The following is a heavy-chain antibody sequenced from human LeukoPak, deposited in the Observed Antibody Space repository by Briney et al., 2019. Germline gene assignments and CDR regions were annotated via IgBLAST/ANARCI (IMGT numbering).Heavy chain of an antibody. CDR3: ARVALPWQLLSWFDP. J-gene: IGHJ5*02. Sequence: GGSLRLSCAASGFTFSSYGMHWVRQAPGKGLEWVAVIWYDGSNKYYADSVKGRFTISRDNSKNTLYLQMNSLRAKDTAVYYCARVALPWQLLSWFDPWGQGTLVTVSS. V-gene: IGHV3-33*01. CDR1: GFTFSSYG. CDR2: IWYDGSNK. D-gene: IGHD2-2*01.